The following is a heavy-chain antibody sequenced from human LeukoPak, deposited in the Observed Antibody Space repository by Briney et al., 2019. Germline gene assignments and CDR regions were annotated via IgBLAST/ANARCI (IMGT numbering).Heavy chain of an antibody. D-gene: IGHD6-6*01. J-gene: IGHJ5*02. CDR2: FDPEDGET. CDR3: ARDLIAARPGWFDP. V-gene: IGHV1-24*01. CDR1: VYTLTELS. Sequence: ASVKVSCKVSVYTLTELSMHWVRQAPGKGLEWMGGFDPEDGETIYAQKFQGRVTMTEDTSTDTAYMELSSLRSEDTAVYYCARDLIAARPGWFDPWGQGTLVIVSS.